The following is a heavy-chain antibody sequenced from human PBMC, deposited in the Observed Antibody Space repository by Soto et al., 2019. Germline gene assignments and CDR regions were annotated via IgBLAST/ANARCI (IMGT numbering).Heavy chain of an antibody. D-gene: IGHD1-20*01. V-gene: IGHV4-59*01. CDR3: PRYKSNYYYGMDV. J-gene: IGHJ6*02. Sequence: QVQLQESGPGLVKPSETLSLTCTVSGGSISSYYWSWIRQPPGKGLEWIGYIYYSGITNYNPSLKSLVTISVDTSQITFSLKLSSVTAADTAVYYCPRYKSNYYYGMDVWGQGTTVTVSS. CDR1: GGSISSYY. CDR2: IYYSGIT.